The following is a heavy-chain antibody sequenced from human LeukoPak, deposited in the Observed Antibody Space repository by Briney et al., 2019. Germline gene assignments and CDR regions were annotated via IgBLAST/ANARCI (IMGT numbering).Heavy chain of an antibody. D-gene: IGHD1-26*01. CDR1: AYTFTSYD. CDR3: ARGGGSYVVDAFDI. Sequence: GASVKVSCKASAYTFTSYDINWVRQATGQGLEWMGWMNPNSGNTGYAQKFQGRVTITRNTSISTAYMELSSLRSEDTAVYYCARGGGSYVVDAFDIWGQGTMVTVSS. V-gene: IGHV1-8*03. J-gene: IGHJ3*02. CDR2: MNPNSGNT.